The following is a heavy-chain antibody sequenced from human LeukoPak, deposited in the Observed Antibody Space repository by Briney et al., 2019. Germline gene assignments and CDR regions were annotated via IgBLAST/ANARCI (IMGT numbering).Heavy chain of an antibody. V-gene: IGHV1-2*02. CDR1: GYTFTNYG. CDR2: INPNSGGT. Sequence: ASVKVSCKASGYTFTNYGISWVRQAPGQGLEWMGWINPNSGGTNYAQKFQGRVTMTRDTSISTAYMELSRLRSDDTAVYYCARETGSGGAFDIWGQGTMVTVSS. CDR3: ARETGSGGAFDI. D-gene: IGHD1-14*01. J-gene: IGHJ3*02.